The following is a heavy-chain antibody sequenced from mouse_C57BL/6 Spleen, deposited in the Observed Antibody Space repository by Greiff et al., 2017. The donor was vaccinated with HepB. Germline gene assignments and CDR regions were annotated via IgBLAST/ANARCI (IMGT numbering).Heavy chain of an antibody. J-gene: IGHJ4*01. CDR2: IWTGGGT. Sequence: VQLQQSGPGLVAPSQRLSITCTVSGFSLTSYAISWVRQPPGKGLEWLGVIWTGGGTNYNSALKSRLSISKDNSKSQVFLKMNSLQTDDTARYYCARITYGYDEGYAMDYWGQGTSGTVSS. CDR3: ARITYGYDEGYAMDY. D-gene: IGHD2-2*01. CDR1: GFSLTSYA. V-gene: IGHV2-9-1*01.